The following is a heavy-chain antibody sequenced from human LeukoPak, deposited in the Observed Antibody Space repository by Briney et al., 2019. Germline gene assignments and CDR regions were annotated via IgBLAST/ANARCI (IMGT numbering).Heavy chain of an antibody. CDR1: GGSISSYY. Sequence: SETLSLTCTVSGGSISSYYWSWIRQPPGKGLEWIGYIYYSGSTNYNPSLKSRVTISVDTSKNQFSLKLSSVTAADTAVYYCAKLPAPRGYTAMDRGSDYWGQGTLVTVSS. CDR2: IYYSGST. J-gene: IGHJ4*02. D-gene: IGHD5-18*01. V-gene: IGHV4-59*01. CDR3: AKLPAPRGYTAMDRGSDY.